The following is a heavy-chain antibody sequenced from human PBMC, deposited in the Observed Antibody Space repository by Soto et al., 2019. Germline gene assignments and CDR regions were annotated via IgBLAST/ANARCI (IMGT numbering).Heavy chain of an antibody. J-gene: IGHJ4*02. D-gene: IGHD2-21*02. Sequence: QVHLVQSGADVRKSGSSVRVSCTASGGGTLSNDGISWVRQAPGQGLEWLGRIIPFFGTPDYSQSFQGRLTITADASTGTVYMDLRSLKAGDTAVYYCAREVVTETTWGSFDSWGQGTLVTVSS. V-gene: IGHV1-69*01. CDR1: GGGTLSNDG. CDR2: IIPFFGTP. CDR3: AREVVTETTWGSFDS.